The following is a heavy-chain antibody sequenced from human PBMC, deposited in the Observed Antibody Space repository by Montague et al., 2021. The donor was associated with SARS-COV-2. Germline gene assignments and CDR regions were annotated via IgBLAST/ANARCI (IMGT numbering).Heavy chain of an antibody. V-gene: IGHV4-61*02. CDR2: LLTSGAT. CDR1: GDSITSKTHY. D-gene: IGHD3-3*01. Sequence: TLSLTCTVSGDSITSKTHYWVWVRQPAGKGLEWIGRLLTSGATNFNPSLKSRLTISRDTSKNEFYLKLSSVTAADTAVYYCARDSPHFDFWRGHYGDKYYMDIWGKGTTVTVS. CDR3: ARDSPHFDFWRGHYGDKYYMDI. J-gene: IGHJ6*03.